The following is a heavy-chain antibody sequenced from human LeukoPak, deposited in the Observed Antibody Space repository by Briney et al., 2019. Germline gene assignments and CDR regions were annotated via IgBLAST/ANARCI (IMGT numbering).Heavy chain of an antibody. V-gene: IGHV4-38-2*01. D-gene: IGHD4-23*01. CDR3: ARAYGGNSQYFQH. Sequence: GALRLSCAASGFTFSTYNMNWVRQPPGKGLEWIGSIHHSGSTNYNPSLKSRVTISLDTSKNQFSLKLSSVTAADTAVYYCARAYGGNSQYFQHWGQGTLVTVSS. CDR2: IHHSGST. CDR1: GFTFSTYN. J-gene: IGHJ1*01.